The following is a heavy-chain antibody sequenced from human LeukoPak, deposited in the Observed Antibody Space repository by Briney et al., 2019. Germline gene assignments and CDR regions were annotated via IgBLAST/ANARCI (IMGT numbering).Heavy chain of an antibody. J-gene: IGHJ6*03. Sequence: SETLSLTCTVSGGSIISNTYCWGWIRQPPGKGLEWIGSFCYSGSTNYNPSLKSRVTISVDTSKNQFSLKLSSVTAADTAVYYCGRPFRYCSSTSCSYYYMDVWGKGTTVTISS. CDR2: FCYSGST. CDR3: GRPFRYCSSTSCSYYYMDV. V-gene: IGHV4-39*07. D-gene: IGHD2-2*01. CDR1: GGSIISNTYC.